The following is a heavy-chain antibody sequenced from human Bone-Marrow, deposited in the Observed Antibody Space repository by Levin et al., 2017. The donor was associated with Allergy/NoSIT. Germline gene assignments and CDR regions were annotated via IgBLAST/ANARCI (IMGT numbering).Heavy chain of an antibody. V-gene: IGHV3-30*03. CDR1: GFTFTNYG. CDR2: ISYNGTTQ. CDR3: ALPSFDY. J-gene: IGHJ4*02. Sequence: PGGSLRLSCAASGFTFTNYGMNWVRLTPGKGLEWVAVISYNGTTQDYSDSVKGRFTVSRDDSKNTVYLQMNSLRTEDTAVYYCALPSFDYWGPGTLVTVSS.